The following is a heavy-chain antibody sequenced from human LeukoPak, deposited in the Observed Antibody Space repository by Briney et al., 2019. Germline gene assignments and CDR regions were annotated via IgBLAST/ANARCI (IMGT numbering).Heavy chain of an antibody. CDR1: GFIVSSNY. D-gene: IGHD4-17*01. CDR2: ISYDGSNE. Sequence: PGGSLRLSCAASGFIVSSNYMSWVRQAPGKGLEWVAVISYDGSNEYYADSVKGRFTISRDNSKNTLYLQMNSLRAEDTAVYYCARENYGDHYFDYWGQGTLVTVSS. V-gene: IGHV3-30-3*01. J-gene: IGHJ4*02. CDR3: ARENYGDHYFDY.